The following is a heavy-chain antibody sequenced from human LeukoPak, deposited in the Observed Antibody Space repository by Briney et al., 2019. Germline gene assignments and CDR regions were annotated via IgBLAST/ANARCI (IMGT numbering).Heavy chain of an antibody. D-gene: IGHD2-2*01. V-gene: IGHV1-2*02. CDR3: ARRLPQADCSSTSCPLNWFDP. Sequence: GASVKVSCTASGYTFTGYYMHWVRQAPGQGLEWMGWINPNSGGTNYAQKFQGRVTMTRDTSISTAYMELSRLRSDDTAVYYCARRLPQADCSSTSCPLNWFDPWGQGTLVTVSS. J-gene: IGHJ5*02. CDR2: INPNSGGT. CDR1: GYTFTGYY.